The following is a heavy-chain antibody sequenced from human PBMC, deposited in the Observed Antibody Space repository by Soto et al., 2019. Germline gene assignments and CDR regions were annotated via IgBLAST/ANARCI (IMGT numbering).Heavy chain of an antibody. D-gene: IGHD1-26*01. V-gene: IGHV3-9*01. J-gene: IGHJ4*02. Sequence: EVQLVESGGGLVQPGRSLRLSCATSGFTFDDHAMHWVRQAPGKGLEWVSIITWNSGIIEYAHSVKGRFTIAIDNNNNSIYQQMDNLGPEHTSMYFCARDVRIAPATIAYWGQGTLVTASA. CDR3: ARDVRIAPATIAY. CDR2: ITWNSGII. CDR1: GFTFDDHA.